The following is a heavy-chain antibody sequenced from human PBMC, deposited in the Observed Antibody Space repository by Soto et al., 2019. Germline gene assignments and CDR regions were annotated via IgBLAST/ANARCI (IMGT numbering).Heavy chain of an antibody. J-gene: IGHJ6*03. Sequence: SQTLSLTCAVYGGSFSGYYWSWIRQPPGKGLEWIGEINHSGSTNYNPSLKSRVTISVDTSKNQFSLKLSSVTAADTAVYYCARVSTSCYPNSSSCHAYYYMDVWGKGTTVTVSS. V-gene: IGHV4-34*01. CDR3: ARVSTSCYPNSSSCHAYYYMDV. D-gene: IGHD2-2*01. CDR1: GGSFSGYY. CDR2: INHSGST.